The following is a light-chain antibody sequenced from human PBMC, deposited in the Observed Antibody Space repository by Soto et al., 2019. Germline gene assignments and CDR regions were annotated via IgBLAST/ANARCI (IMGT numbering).Light chain of an antibody. J-gene: IGKJ1*01. CDR2: GAS. Sequence: EIVVTQSPATLSVSPGERATLSCRASQSVSSNLAWYQQKPGQAPRLLIYGASTSATGIPARFSGSGSGTEFTLTISSMQSEDFAVYYCQQYNNWPPPFGQGTKVEVK. CDR3: QQYNNWPPP. V-gene: IGKV3-15*01. CDR1: QSVSSN.